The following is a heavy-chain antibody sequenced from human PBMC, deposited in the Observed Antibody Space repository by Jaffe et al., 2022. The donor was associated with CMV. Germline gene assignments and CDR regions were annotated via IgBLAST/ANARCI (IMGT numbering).Heavy chain of an antibody. V-gene: IGHV3-11*06. D-gene: IGHD5-18*01. CDR2: ISSSSSYT. Sequence: QVQLVESGGGLVKPGGSLRLSCAASGFTFSDYYMSWIRQAPGKGLEWVSYISSSSSYTNYADSVKGRFTISRDNAKNSLYLQMNSLRAEDTAVYYCARMIEGIRDGYSAADYWGQGTLVTVSS. J-gene: IGHJ4*02. CDR1: GFTFSDYY. CDR3: ARMIEGIRDGYSAADY.